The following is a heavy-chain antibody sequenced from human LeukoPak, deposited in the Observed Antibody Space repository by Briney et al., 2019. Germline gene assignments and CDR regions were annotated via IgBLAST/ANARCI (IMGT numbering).Heavy chain of an antibody. CDR1: GYTFTDYY. CDR3: ARTYYYGSGSWEYYFDY. J-gene: IGHJ4*02. Sequence: ASVKVSCKASGYTFTDYYMHWVRQAPGQGLEWMGWINPNSGGTNYAQKFQGRVTMTRDTSISTAYLQRSSLKASDTAMYYCARTYYYGSGSWEYYFDYWGQGTLVTVSS. CDR2: INPNSGGT. D-gene: IGHD3-10*01. V-gene: IGHV1-2*02.